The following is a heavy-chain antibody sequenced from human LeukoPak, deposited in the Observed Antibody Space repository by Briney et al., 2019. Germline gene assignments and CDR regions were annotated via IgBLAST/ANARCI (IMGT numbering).Heavy chain of an antibody. J-gene: IGHJ5*02. V-gene: IGHV4-59*01. CDR1: GGSISSYY. CDR2: IYYSGST. Sequence: PSEALSLTCTVSGGSISSYYWSCIRQPPGKGLEWIGYIYYSGSTNYNPSLKSRVTISVDTSKNQFSLKLTSVTAADTAVYYCARGVVAARFWFDPWGQGTLVAVSS. D-gene: IGHD2-15*01. CDR3: ARGVVAARFWFDP.